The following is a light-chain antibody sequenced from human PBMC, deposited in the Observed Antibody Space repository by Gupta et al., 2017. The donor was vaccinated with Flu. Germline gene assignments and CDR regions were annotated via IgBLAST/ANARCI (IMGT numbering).Light chain of an antibody. CDR2: NDS. Sequence: GQTAKITCWGNDIGSKSVHWYRPRPGQAPVLVVYNDSDRPSGIPGRFSGSNSGSTATLTISGVEAGDEADYYCQVWDSSSDHLVFGGGTKLTVL. J-gene: IGLJ3*02. CDR1: DIGSKS. CDR3: QVWDSSSDHLV. V-gene: IGLV3-21*02.